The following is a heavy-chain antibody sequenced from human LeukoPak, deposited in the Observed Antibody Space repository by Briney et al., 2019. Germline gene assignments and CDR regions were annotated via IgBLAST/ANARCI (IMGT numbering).Heavy chain of an antibody. CDR2: IYSGGNT. D-gene: IGHD6-13*01. CDR1: GFTFSSYA. CDR3: AAGYSSSWQTYFDY. V-gene: IGHV3-53*01. Sequence: GGSLRLSCAASGFTFSSYAMSWVRQAPGKGLEWVSVIYSGGNTYYADSMKGRFTISRDNSKNTLYLQMNSLRAEDTAVYYCAAGYSSSWQTYFDYWGQGTLVTVSS. J-gene: IGHJ4*02.